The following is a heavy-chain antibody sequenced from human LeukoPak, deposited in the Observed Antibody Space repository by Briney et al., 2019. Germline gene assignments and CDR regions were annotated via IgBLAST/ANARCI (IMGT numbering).Heavy chain of an antibody. CDR1: GGSISTYY. CDR3: ARATTVTPYYFDQ. J-gene: IGHJ4*02. Sequence: SETLSLTCSVSGGSISTYYWSWIRQPPGKGLEWIGYMYYSESTNYSPSLKSRVTISVDTSKNQFSLKLSSVTAADTAVYSCARATTVTPYYFDQWGQGTLVTVSS. D-gene: IGHD4-17*01. V-gene: IGHV4-59*08. CDR2: MYYSEST.